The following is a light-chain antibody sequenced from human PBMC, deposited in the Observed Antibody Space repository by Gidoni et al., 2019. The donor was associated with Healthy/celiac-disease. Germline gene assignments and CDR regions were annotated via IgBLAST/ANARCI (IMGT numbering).Light chain of an antibody. CDR3: QQYNNWPLT. CDR2: GAS. J-gene: IGKJ4*01. Sequence: EIVMTQSPATLSVSPGERATLSCRASQSVSSNLAWYQQKPGQAPRLLIYGASTRATGIPARFSGSGSGTDFTLTISSLQSEDFAVYYCQQYNNWPLTFXGXTKVEI. CDR1: QSVSSN. V-gene: IGKV3-15*01.